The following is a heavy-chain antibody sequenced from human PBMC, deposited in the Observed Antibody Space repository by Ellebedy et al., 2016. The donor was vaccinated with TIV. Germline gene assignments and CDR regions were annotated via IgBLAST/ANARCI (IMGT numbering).Heavy chain of an antibody. Sequence: PGGSLRLSCAASGFTFDDYAMHWVRQAPGKGLEWVSLISGDGGSTYYADSVKGRFTISRDTSKNSLYLQMNSLRTEDTSLYYCAKDGKDEQWLGRNPTQPYFDLWGRGTLVTVSS. CDR3: AKDGKDEQWLGRNPTQPYFDL. V-gene: IGHV3-43*02. CDR1: GFTFDDYA. J-gene: IGHJ2*01. CDR2: ISGDGGST. D-gene: IGHD6-19*01.